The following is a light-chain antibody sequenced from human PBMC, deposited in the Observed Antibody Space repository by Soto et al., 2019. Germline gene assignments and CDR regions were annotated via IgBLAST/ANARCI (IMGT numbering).Light chain of an antibody. CDR3: QHYNNWPPWT. CDR1: QSVSSN. J-gene: IGKJ2*01. CDR2: GAS. Sequence: EIVMTQSPATLSVSPGERATLSCRARQSVSSNLAWYQQKPGQAPSLLIYGASTSATGIPARFSGSGSGTQFTLTISSLQSEDFAVYYCQHYNNWPPWTFGQGTKLEIK. V-gene: IGKV3-15*01.